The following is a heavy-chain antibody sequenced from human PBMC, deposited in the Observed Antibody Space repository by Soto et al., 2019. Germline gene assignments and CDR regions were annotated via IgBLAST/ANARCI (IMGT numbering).Heavy chain of an antibody. V-gene: IGHV6-1*01. Sequence: QVQLQQSGPGLVKPSQTLSLTCAISGDNISSNRAAWNWIRQSPSRGLESLGRTYYRSKWYDDSEVSVKGRININPDTSKTQSSLHLKSVTPADTAVYYYASEGVASTEYGGNIDYWGPGTLVTVSS. CDR2: TYYRSKWYD. J-gene: IGHJ4*02. CDR3: ASEGVASTEYGGNIDY. CDR1: GDNISSNRAA. D-gene: IGHD2-15*01.